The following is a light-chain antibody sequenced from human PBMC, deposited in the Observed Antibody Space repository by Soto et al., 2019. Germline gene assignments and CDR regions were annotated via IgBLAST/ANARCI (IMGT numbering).Light chain of an antibody. CDR1: SGHNSYA. J-gene: IGLJ3*02. CDR3: QTWGTGPWV. V-gene: IGLV4-69*02. CDR2: INNDGSH. Sequence: QPVLTQSPSASASLGASVKLTCTLSSGHNSYAIAWHQQRPEKGPRYVMKINNDGSHIKGDGIPDRFSGSSSGAERYLTISSLQSEDEADYYCQTWGTGPWVFGGGTKLTVL.